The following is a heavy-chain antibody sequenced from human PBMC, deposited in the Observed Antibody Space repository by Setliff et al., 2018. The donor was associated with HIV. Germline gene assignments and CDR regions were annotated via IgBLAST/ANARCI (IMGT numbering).Heavy chain of an antibody. CDR3: AREGAVAGTALESDAFDI. CDR2: ISYDGSNK. V-gene: IGHV3-30-3*01. D-gene: IGHD6-13*01. J-gene: IGHJ3*02. Sequence: PGGSLRLSCAASGFTFSSYAMHWVRQAPGKGLEWVAVISYDGSNKYYADSVKGRFTVSRDNSKNTLYVQMNSLRAEDTAVYYCAREGAVAGTALESDAFDIWGHGTMVTVSS. CDR1: GFTFSSYA.